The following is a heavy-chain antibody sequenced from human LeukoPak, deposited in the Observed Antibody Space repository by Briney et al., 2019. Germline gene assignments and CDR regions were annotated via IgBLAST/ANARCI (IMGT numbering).Heavy chain of an antibody. CDR2: IDAKSGDT. CDR3: ARLSVTRVRSDAFDV. CDR1: VYTFTDYY. V-gene: IGHV1-2*02. Sequence: ASVTVSCKASVYTFTDYYMHWVRQAPGQGLEWMGWIDAKSGDTNYAQKFQGRVSMTRDTSISTVYMELGRLKFDDTAIYYCARLSVTRVRSDAFDVWGRGTVVTVS. J-gene: IGHJ3*01. D-gene: IGHD4-17*01.